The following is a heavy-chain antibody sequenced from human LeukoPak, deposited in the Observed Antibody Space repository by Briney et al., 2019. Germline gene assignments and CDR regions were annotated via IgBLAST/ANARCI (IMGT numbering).Heavy chain of an antibody. CDR1: GYTFTSYA. CDR2: INAGNGNT. V-gene: IGHV1-3*03. Sequence: VASVKVSCKASGYTFTSYAMHWVRQAPGQRLEWMGWINAGNGNTKYSQEFQGRVTITRDTSASTAYMELSSLRSEDMAVYYCARSDYGGNRNYFDYWGQGTLVTVSS. D-gene: IGHD4-23*01. J-gene: IGHJ4*02. CDR3: ARSDYGGNRNYFDY.